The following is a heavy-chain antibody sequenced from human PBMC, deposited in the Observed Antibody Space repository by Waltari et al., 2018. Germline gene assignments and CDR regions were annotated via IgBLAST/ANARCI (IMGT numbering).Heavy chain of an antibody. CDR1: GGSFSGYY. V-gene: IGHV4-34*01. Sequence: QVQLQQWGAGLLKPSETLSLTCAVYGGSFSGYYWSWIRQPPGKGLGLIGEINHSGSTNYNPSLKSRVTISVDMSKNQLSLKLSSVTAADTAVYYFARGPWTIAARVGFDYWGQGTLVTVSS. J-gene: IGHJ4*02. CDR2: INHSGST. CDR3: ARGPWTIAARVGFDY. D-gene: IGHD6-13*01.